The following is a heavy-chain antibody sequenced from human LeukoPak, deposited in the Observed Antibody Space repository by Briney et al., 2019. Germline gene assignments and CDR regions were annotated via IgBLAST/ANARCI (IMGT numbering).Heavy chain of an antibody. CDR1: GGSITFYY. V-gene: IGHV4-4*07. J-gene: IGHJ4*02. CDR2: IHTSGTT. CDR3: ASSSWKKTFDY. D-gene: IGHD1-1*01. Sequence: SETLSLTCSVSGGSITFYYWNWIRKPARKGLELIGRIHTSGTTNYNPSLKSRVTMSIDTSQKQFSLNLTSVTAADTAVYYCASSSWKKTFDYWGQGALVTVSS.